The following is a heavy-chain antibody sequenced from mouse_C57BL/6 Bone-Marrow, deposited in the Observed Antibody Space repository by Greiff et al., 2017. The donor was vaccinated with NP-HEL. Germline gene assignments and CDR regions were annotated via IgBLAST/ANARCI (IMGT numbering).Heavy chain of an antibody. Sequence: VQGVESGPGLVQPSQSLSITCTVSGFSLTSYGVHWVRQSPGKGLEWLGVIWSGGSTDYNAAFISRLSISKDNSKSQVFFKMNSLQADDTAIYYCARAYYYGSSEAWFAYWGQGTLVTVSA. V-gene: IGHV2-2*01. CDR2: IWSGGST. J-gene: IGHJ3*01. CDR3: ARAYYYGSSEAWFAY. CDR1: GFSLTSYG. D-gene: IGHD1-1*01.